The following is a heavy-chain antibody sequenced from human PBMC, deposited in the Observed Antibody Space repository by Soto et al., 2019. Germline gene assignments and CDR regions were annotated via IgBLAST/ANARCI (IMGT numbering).Heavy chain of an antibody. CDR1: GGPFSTYA. J-gene: IGHJ6*02. V-gene: IGHV1-69*06. CDR3: ARDRVGIAVVGLYYYYGMDV. Sequence: GASVKVSCKASGGPFSTYAISWVRQAPGQGLEWMGGIIPIFGTVSHAQKFQGRVTITADKFTTTAYMELSSLRSEDTAVYYCARDRVGIAVVGLYYYYGMDVWGQGTTVTVSS. CDR2: IIPIFGTV. D-gene: IGHD6-13*01.